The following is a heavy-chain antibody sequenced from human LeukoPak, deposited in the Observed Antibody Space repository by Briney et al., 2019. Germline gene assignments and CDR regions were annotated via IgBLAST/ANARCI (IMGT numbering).Heavy chain of an antibody. CDR3: ARDRDSSEVDI. V-gene: IGHV4-30-2*01. CDR1: GGSISSGGYY. CDR2: IYHSGST. Sequence: NPSQTLSLTCTVSGGSISSGGYYWSWIRQPPGEGLEWIGYIYHSGSTYYNPSLKSRVTISVDRSKNQFSLKLSSVTAADTAVYYCARDRDSSEVDIWGQGTMVTVSS. J-gene: IGHJ3*02. D-gene: IGHD6-25*01.